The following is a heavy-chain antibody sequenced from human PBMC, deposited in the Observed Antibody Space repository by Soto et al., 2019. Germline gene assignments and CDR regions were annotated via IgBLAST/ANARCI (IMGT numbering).Heavy chain of an antibody. Sequence: PGGSLRLSCSASGFTFSSYAMSWVRQAPGKGLEWVSAISGSGGSTYYADSVKGRFTISRDNSKNTLYLQMNSLRAEDTAVYYCAKARGYSYGPFDYWGQGTLVTVSS. D-gene: IGHD5-18*01. CDR2: ISGSGGST. CDR3: AKARGYSYGPFDY. V-gene: IGHV3-23*01. J-gene: IGHJ4*02. CDR1: GFTFSSYA.